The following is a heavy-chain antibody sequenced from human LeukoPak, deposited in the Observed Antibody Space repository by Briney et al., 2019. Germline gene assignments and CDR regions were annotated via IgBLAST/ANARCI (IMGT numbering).Heavy chain of an antibody. J-gene: IGHJ4*02. Sequence: PGGSLRLSCAASGFSFSDYWMSWVRQAPGKGLEWVANIKKDGSEKHYVDSVKGRFTISRDNAKNSVYLQMSSLRAEDTAVYHCARGDIVVVVAAAFDYWGQGTLVTVSS. CDR1: GFSFSDYW. V-gene: IGHV3-7*04. CDR3: ARGDIVVVVAAAFDY. D-gene: IGHD2-15*01. CDR2: IKKDGSEK.